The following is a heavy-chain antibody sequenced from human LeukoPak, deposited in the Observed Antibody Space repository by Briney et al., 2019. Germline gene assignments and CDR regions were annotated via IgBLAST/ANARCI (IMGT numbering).Heavy chain of an antibody. V-gene: IGHV4-59*01. Sequence: SETLSLTCTVSGVSISPYYWSWIRQPPGKGLEWIGYIYYSGSTNYNPSLKSRVTMSVDTSKNQFSLKLSSVTAADTAVYYCARGDYYGSAPYGMDVWGQGTTVTVSS. CDR1: GVSISPYY. CDR3: ARGDYYGSAPYGMDV. CDR2: IYYSGST. D-gene: IGHD3-10*01. J-gene: IGHJ6*02.